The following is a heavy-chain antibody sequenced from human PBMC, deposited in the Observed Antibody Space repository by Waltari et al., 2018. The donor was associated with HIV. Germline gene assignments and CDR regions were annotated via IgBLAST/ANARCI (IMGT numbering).Heavy chain of an antibody. CDR3: ARDGPRQLVGY. CDR1: GFTFLCLG. CDR2: ISSSSSTI. V-gene: IGHV3-48*01. J-gene: IGHJ4*02. D-gene: IGHD6-6*01. Sequence: EVQLVESGGGLVQPGGSLSPSCQAPGFTFLCLGRNWVRQAPGKGLEWVSYISSSSSTIYYADSVKGRFTISRDNAKNSLYLQMNSLRAEDTAVYYCARDGPRQLVGYWGQGTLVTVSS.